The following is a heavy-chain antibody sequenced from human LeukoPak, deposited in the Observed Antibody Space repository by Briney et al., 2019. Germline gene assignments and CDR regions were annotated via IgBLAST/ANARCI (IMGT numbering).Heavy chain of an antibody. J-gene: IGHJ3*02. Sequence: GPSVKVSCKASGGTFSSYAISWVRQAPGQGLEWMGRIIPIFGTANYAQKFQGRVTITTDESTSTAYMELSGLRSEDTAVYYCARSIGLYSSGWGQPAPGDAFDIWGQGTMVTVSS. CDR2: IIPIFGTA. D-gene: IGHD6-19*01. V-gene: IGHV1-69*05. CDR1: GGTFSSYA. CDR3: ARSIGLYSSGWGQPAPGDAFDI.